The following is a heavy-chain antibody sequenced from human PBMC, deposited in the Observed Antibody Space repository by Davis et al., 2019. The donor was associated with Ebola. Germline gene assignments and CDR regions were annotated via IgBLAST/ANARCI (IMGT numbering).Heavy chain of an antibody. Sequence: SVKVSCKASGGTLIRFGITWVRQAPGQGLEWMGGIIPIFGKTNFAQKFQDRVTITADESTNTAYMELRSLTSEDTAVYYCARVLRFLEGGIAGWFDPWGQGTLVTVSS. CDR1: GGTLIRFG. J-gene: IGHJ5*02. CDR2: IIPIFGKT. CDR3: ARVLRFLEGGIAGWFDP. V-gene: IGHV1-69*13. D-gene: IGHD3-3*01.